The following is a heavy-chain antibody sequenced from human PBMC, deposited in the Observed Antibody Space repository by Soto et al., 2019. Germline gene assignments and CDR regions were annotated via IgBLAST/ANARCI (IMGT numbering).Heavy chain of an antibody. V-gene: IGHV5-51*01. D-gene: IGHD3-3*01. CDR3: ARGGFFFGGPAALAPFYYYGMDV. Sequence: GESLKISCKGSGYSFTSYWIGWVRQMPGKGLEWMGIIYPGDSDTRYSPSFQGQVTISADKSISTAYLQWSSLKASDTAMYYCARGGFFFGGPAALAPFYYYGMDVWGQGTTVTVSS. J-gene: IGHJ6*02. CDR1: GYSFTSYW. CDR2: IYPGDSDT.